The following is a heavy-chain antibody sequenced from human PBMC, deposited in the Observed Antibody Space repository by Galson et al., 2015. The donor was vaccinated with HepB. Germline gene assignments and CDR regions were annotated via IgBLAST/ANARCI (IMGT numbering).Heavy chain of an antibody. CDR1: DGSFTGYS. Sequence: SEPLSLTCTIYDGSFTGYSWSWIRQPPGKGPEGIGEVNHYGDSVYNPSLKNRVTISLDTSKNQFSLKVTSVTAADTAVFYCARSSSAYVIWRRGGFDPWGQGTLVTVSS. CDR3: ARSSSAYVIWRRGGFDP. CDR2: VNHYGDS. D-gene: IGHD6-19*01. J-gene: IGHJ5*02. V-gene: IGHV4-34*01.